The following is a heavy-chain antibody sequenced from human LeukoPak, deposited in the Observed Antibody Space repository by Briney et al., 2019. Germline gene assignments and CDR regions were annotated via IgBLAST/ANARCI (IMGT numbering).Heavy chain of an antibody. J-gene: IGHJ4*02. D-gene: IGHD3-22*01. CDR3: ARHVGSGYYLRIFDY. V-gene: IGHV4-34*01. CDR2: INHSGST. CDR1: GGSFSGYY. Sequence: SETLSLTCAVYGGSFSGYYWSWIRQPPGKGLEWIGEINHSGSTNYNPSLKSRVTISVDTSKNQFSLKLSSVTAADTAVYYCARHVGSGYYLRIFDYWGQGTLVTVSS.